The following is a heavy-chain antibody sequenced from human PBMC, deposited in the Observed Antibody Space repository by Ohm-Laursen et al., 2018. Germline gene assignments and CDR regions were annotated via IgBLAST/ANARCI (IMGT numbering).Heavy chain of an antibody. V-gene: IGHV4-39*01. CDR3: APQSYYYYGMDV. CDR1: GGSIRSSNYY. CDR2: IYYSGST. J-gene: IGHJ6*02. Sequence: GTLSLTCTVSGGSIRSSNYYWGWIRQPPGKGLEWIGSIYYSGSTYYNPSLKSRVTISVDTSKNQFSLKLSSVTAADTAMYYCAPQSYYYYGMDVWGQGTTVTVSS.